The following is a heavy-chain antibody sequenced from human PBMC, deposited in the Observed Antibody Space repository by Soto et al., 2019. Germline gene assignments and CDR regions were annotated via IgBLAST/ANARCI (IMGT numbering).Heavy chain of an antibody. J-gene: IGHJ4*02. CDR1: GGTFSSYA. CDR3: ARERAYCGGDCYSSLDY. V-gene: IGHV1-69*13. D-gene: IGHD2-21*02. CDR2: IIPIFGTA. Sequence: ASVKVSCKASGGTFSSYAISWVRQAPGQGLEWMGGIIPIFGTANYAQKFQGRVTITADESTSTAYMELSSLRSEDTAVYYCARERAYCGGDCYSSLDYWGQGTLVTVSS.